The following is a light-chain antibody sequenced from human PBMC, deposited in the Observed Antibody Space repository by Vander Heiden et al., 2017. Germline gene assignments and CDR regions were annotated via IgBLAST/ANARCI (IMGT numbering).Light chain of an antibody. V-gene: IGLV2-11*01. CDR2: DVS. J-gene: IGLJ3*02. CDR1: SSDVGASIY. Sequence: QSALTQPRPVPGSPGTSVTISCTGTSSDVGASIYVSWYQQHPGKAPKLIIYDVSKWPSGVPDRFSGSKSGNTASLTISGLQTDDEGDYYCCSYAGSDTWVFGGGTKVTVL. CDR3: CSYAGSDTWV.